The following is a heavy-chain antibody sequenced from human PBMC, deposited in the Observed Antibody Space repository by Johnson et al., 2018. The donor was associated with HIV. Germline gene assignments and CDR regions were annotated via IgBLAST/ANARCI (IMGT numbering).Heavy chain of an antibody. D-gene: IGHD2/OR15-2a*01. CDR2: INWNGGST. CDR1: GFTFSSNE. Sequence: EQLVESGGGVVQPGRSLRLSCAASGFTFSSNEMSWVRQAPGKGLEWVSGINWNGGSTGYADSVKGRFTISRDNAKNSLYLQMNSLRAEDTAVYYCARDSKRYAFDIWGQGTMVTVSS. J-gene: IGHJ3*02. CDR3: ARDSKRYAFDI. V-gene: IGHV3-20*04.